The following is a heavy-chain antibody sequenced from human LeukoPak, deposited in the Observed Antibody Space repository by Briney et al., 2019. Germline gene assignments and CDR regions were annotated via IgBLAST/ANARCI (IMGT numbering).Heavy chain of an antibody. CDR1: GFTIDYYA. V-gene: IGHV3-9*01. J-gene: IGHJ4*02. Sequence: GRSQRLSCAVSGFTIDYYAMRWVRQAPGKGLEWVSGISYNSGSICYADSVKGRFTISRDNAKNSLYLQMNSLRAEDTALYYCAKVASPYYFDYWGQGTLVTVSS. CDR2: ISYNSGSI. CDR3: AKVASPYYFDY.